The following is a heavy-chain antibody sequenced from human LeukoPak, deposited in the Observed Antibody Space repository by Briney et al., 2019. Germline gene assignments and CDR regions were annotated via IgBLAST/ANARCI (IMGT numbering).Heavy chain of an antibody. CDR2: IIPILGIA. CDR3: AREAVVPAAIVGPFDY. CDR1: GGTFSSYT. V-gene: IGHV1-69*04. D-gene: IGHD2-2*01. Sequence: ASVKVSCKASGGTFSSYTISWVRQAPGQGLEWMGRIIPILGIANYAQKFQGRVTITADKSTSTAYMELSSLRSEDTAVYYCAREAVVPAAIVGPFDYWGQGTLVTVYS. J-gene: IGHJ4*02.